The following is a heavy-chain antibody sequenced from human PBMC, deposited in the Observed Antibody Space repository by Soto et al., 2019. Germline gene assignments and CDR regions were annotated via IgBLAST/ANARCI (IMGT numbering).Heavy chain of an antibody. V-gene: IGHV4-61*01. Sequence: SETLSLTCTVSGGSVSSGSYYWSWIRQPPGKGLEWIGYIYYSGSTNYNPSLKSRVTISVDTSKNQFSPKLSSVTAADTAVYYCARTEYSSSSLFWFDYWGQGTLVTVSS. CDR2: IYYSGST. J-gene: IGHJ4*02. CDR1: GGSVSSGSYY. D-gene: IGHD6-6*01. CDR3: ARTEYSSSSLFWFDY.